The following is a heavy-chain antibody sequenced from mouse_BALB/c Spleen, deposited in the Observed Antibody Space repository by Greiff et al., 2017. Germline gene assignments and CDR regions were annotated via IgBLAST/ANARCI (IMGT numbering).Heavy chain of an antibody. CDR3: ARAARATFDY. CDR1: GYSITSDYA. V-gene: IGHV3-2*02. CDR2: ISYSGST. J-gene: IGHJ2*01. D-gene: IGHD3-1*01. Sequence: EVQLVESGPGLVKPSQSLSLTCTVTGYSITSDYAWNWIRQFPGNKLEWMGYISYSGSTSYNPSLKSRISITRDTSKNQFFLQLNSVTTEDTATYYCARAARATFDYWGQGTTLTVSS.